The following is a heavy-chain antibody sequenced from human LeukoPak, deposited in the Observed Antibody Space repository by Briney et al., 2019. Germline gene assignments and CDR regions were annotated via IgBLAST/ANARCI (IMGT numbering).Heavy chain of an antibody. V-gene: IGHV3-23*01. D-gene: IGHD5-18*01. J-gene: IGHJ3*02. Sequence: GSLRLSCAASGFTFSSHAMSWVRQAPGKGLEWVSEISGSGGSTYYADSVEGRFTISRDNSKNTLYLQMNSLRAEDTAVYYCAKDRDFSRYTYTPGGFDIWGQGTMVTVSS. CDR3: AKDRDFSRYTYTPGGFDI. CDR2: ISGSGGST. CDR1: GFTFSSHA.